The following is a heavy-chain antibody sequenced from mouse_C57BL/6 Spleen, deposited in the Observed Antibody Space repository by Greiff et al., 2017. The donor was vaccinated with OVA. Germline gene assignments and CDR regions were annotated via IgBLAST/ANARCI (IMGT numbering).Heavy chain of an antibody. D-gene: IGHD2-5*01. CDR2: IRSKSNNYAT. V-gene: IGHV10-1*01. CDR3: VRHHSNYDYYAMDY. Sequence: EVQGVESGGGLVQPKGSLKLSCAASGFSFNTYAMNWVRQAPGKGLEWVARIRSKSNNYATYYADSVKDRFTISRDDSESMLYLQMNNLKTEDTAMYYCVRHHSNYDYYAMDYWGQGTSVTVSS. J-gene: IGHJ4*01. CDR1: GFSFNTYA.